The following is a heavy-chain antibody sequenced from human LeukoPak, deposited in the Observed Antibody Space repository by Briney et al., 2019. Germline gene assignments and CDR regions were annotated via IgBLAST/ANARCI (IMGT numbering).Heavy chain of an antibody. Sequence: GGSLRLSCAASGFTFSSYAMHWVRQAPGKGLEWVAVILYDGTNKFYADSVKGRFTISRDNSKNTLYLQMNSLRAEDTAVYNCAKGWFGFPVIDYWGQGTPVTVSS. CDR1: GFTFSSYA. D-gene: IGHD3-10*01. CDR3: AKGWFGFPVIDY. CDR2: ILYDGTNK. J-gene: IGHJ4*02. V-gene: IGHV3-30*18.